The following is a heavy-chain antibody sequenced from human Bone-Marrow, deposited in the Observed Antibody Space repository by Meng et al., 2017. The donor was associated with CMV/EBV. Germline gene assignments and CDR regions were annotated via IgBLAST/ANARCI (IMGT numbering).Heavy chain of an antibody. V-gene: IGHV3-9*01. CDR1: GFTFDDYA. CDR3: AKGDYYYYYGLDV. J-gene: IGHJ6*02. CDR2: ISWNSGSI. Sequence: LSLTCAASGFTFDDYAMHWVRQAPGKGLEWVSGISWNSGSIDYADSVKGRFTISRDNAKNSLYLQMNSLRAEDTALYYCAKGDYYYYYGLDVWGQGTTVTVSS.